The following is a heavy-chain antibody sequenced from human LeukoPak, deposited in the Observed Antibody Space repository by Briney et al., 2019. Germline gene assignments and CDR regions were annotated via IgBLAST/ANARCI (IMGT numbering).Heavy chain of an antibody. CDR3: ARVLRHFDWSPFDY. Sequence: GGSLRLSCAASGFTFDDYAMSWVRQGPGKGLEWGSGISWIGSSTGHADSVKGRFTISRDNARNSLYLQMNSLRAEDTAFYYCARVLRHFDWSPFDYWGQGILVTVSS. V-gene: IGHV3-20*04. D-gene: IGHD3-9*01. J-gene: IGHJ4*02. CDR1: GFTFDDYA. CDR2: ISWIGSST.